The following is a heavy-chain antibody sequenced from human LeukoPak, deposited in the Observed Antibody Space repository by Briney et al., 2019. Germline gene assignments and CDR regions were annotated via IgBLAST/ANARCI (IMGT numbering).Heavy chain of an antibody. CDR3: ARDRTYYDYVWGSYRLDAFDI. V-gene: IGHV4-61*08. J-gene: IGHJ3*02. CDR2: IYYSGST. CDR1: GGSISSGGYY. Sequence: SETLSLTCTVSGGSISSGGYYWSWIRQHPGKGLEWIGYIYYSGSTNYNPSLKSRVTISVDTSKNQFSLKLSSVTAADTAVYYCARDRTYYDYVWGSYRLDAFDIWGQGTMVTVSS. D-gene: IGHD3-16*02.